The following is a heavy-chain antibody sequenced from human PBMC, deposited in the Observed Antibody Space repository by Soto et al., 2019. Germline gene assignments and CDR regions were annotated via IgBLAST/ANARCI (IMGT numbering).Heavy chain of an antibody. V-gene: IGHV4-31*03. CDR1: GGSISSGGYY. D-gene: IGHD3-22*01. J-gene: IGHJ3*02. CDR3: ARDQAYYDSSGYPDAFDI. CDR2: IYYSGST. Sequence: SETLSLTCTVSGGSISSGGYYWSWIRHHPGKGLEWIGYIYYSGSTYYNPSLKSRVTISVDTSKNQFSLKLSSVTAADTAVYYCARDQAYYDSSGYPDAFDIWGQGTMVTVSS.